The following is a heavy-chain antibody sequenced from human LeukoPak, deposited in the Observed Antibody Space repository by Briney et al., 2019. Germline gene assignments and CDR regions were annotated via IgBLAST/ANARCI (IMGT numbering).Heavy chain of an antibody. J-gene: IGHJ4*02. CDR1: GFTFSSYE. D-gene: IGHD1-26*01. V-gene: IGHV3-48*03. Sequence: PGGSLRLSCAASGFTFSSYEMNWVRQAPGKGLEWVSYISSSGSTIYYADSVKGRFTISRDNAKNSLYLQMNSLRAEDTAVYYCARTIVGARAYWGQGTLVTVSS. CDR2: ISSSGSTI. CDR3: ARTIVGARAY.